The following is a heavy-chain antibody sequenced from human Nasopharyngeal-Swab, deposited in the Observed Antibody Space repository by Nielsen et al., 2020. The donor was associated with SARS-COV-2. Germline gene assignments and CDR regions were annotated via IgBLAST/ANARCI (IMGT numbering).Heavy chain of an antibody. V-gene: IGHV1-2*04. CDR1: GYTFTGYY. Sequence: ASVKVSCKASGYTFTGYYMHWVRQAPGLGLEWMGWINPNSGGTNYAQKFQGWVTMTRDTSISTAYMELSRLRSDDTAVYYCARGGYSSGWPDRYGMDVWGQGTTVTVSS. J-gene: IGHJ6*02. CDR2: INPNSGGT. D-gene: IGHD6-19*01. CDR3: ARGGYSSGWPDRYGMDV.